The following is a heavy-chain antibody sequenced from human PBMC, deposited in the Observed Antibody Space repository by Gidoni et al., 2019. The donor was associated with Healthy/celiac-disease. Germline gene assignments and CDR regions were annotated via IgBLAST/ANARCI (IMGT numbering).Heavy chain of an antibody. CDR3: ARGSRYCSSTSCYPSPRYYMDV. V-gene: IGHV4-34*01. Sequence: QVQLQQWGAGLLKPSETLSLTCAVYGGSFSGYYWSWIRQPPGKGLEWIGEINHSGSTNYNPSLKRRVTISVDTSKNQFSLKLSSVTAADTAVYYCARGSRYCSSTSCYPSPRYYMDVWGKGTTVTVSS. J-gene: IGHJ6*03. CDR2: INHSGST. CDR1: GGSFSGYY. D-gene: IGHD2-2*01.